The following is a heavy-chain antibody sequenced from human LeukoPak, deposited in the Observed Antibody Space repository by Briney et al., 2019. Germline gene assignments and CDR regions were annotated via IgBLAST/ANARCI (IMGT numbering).Heavy chain of an antibody. Sequence: PGGSLRLSCAASGFTFSSYGMSWVRQAPGKGLEWVSAISGSGGSTYYADSVKGRFTISRDNSKNTLYLQINSLRAEDTAVYYCAKDMGSNYYGSGDNWFDPWGQGTLVTVSS. CDR3: AKDMGSNYYGSGDNWFDP. D-gene: IGHD3-10*01. CDR2: ISGSGGST. CDR1: GFTFSSYG. V-gene: IGHV3-23*01. J-gene: IGHJ5*02.